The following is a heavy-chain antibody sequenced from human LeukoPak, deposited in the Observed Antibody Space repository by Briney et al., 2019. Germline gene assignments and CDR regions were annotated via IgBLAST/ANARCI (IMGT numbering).Heavy chain of an antibody. V-gene: IGHV4-59*01. Sequence: ASQTLSLTCTVSGGSISSYYWSWIRQPPGKGLEWIGYIYYSGSTNYNPSLKSRVTISVDTSKNQFSLKLSSVTAADTAVYYCARDPPRAGTDWGQGTLVTVSS. CDR2: IYYSGST. J-gene: IGHJ4*02. CDR3: ARDPPRAGTD. CDR1: GGSISSYY. D-gene: IGHD1-14*01.